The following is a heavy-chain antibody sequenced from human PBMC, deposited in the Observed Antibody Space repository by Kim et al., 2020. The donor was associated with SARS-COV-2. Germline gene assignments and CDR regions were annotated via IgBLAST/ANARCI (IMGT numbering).Heavy chain of an antibody. V-gene: IGHV4-59*13. J-gene: IGHJ4*02. CDR2: IYYSGST. D-gene: IGHD5-12*01. Sequence: SETLSLTCTVSGGSISSYYWSWIRQPPGKGLEWIGYIYYSGSTNYNPSLKSRVTISVDTSKNQFSLKLSSVTAADTAVYYCARGSGYSGYGYWGQGTLVTVSS. CDR3: ARGSGYSGYGY. CDR1: GGSISSYY.